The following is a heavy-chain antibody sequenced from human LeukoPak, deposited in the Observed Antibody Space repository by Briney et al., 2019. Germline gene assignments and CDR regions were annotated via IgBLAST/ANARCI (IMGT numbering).Heavy chain of an antibody. J-gene: IGHJ4*02. CDR2: MNPDSGNT. CDR1: GYTFTSYD. D-gene: IGHD5-18*01. CDR3: ARSDYSYGSNSVGY. Sequence: ASVKVSCKDSGYTFTSYDINWVRQATGQGLEWMGWMNPDSGNTGYAQKFQGRVTMTRNTSISTAYMELSSLRSEDTAVYYCARSDYSYGSNSVGYWGQGTLVTVSS. V-gene: IGHV1-8*01.